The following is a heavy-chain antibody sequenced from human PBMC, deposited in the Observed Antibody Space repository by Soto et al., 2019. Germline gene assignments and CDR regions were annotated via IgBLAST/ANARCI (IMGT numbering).Heavy chain of an antibody. Sequence: QVQVVESGGGVVQPGGSLGLSCAASGFIFSSYGMHWVCQAPGKGLEWVAAILSDGSYKYYSDSVKGRFTISRDNSKNSLYLQVNSLRAEDTAVYYCAKDFFLTGDLGPGFRGLDVWGKGTTVTVSS. CDR2: ILSDGSYK. V-gene: IGHV3-30*18. CDR3: AKDFFLTGDLGPGFRGLDV. CDR1: GFIFSSYG. J-gene: IGHJ6*04. D-gene: IGHD7-27*01.